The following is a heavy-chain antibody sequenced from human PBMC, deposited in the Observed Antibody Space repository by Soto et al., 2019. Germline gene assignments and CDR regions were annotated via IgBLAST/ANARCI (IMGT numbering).Heavy chain of an antibody. CDR2: INAGNGNT. J-gene: IGHJ3*02. CDR1: GYTFTSYA. CDR3: ATTVTTRDPDAFDI. Sequence: QVQLVQSGAEVKKPGASVKVSCKASGYTFTSYAMHWVRQAPGQRLEWMGWINAGNGNTKYSQKFQSRVTITRDTSASTAYMELSSLRSEDTAVYYCATTVTTRDPDAFDIWGQGTMVTVSS. D-gene: IGHD4-17*01. V-gene: IGHV1-3*01.